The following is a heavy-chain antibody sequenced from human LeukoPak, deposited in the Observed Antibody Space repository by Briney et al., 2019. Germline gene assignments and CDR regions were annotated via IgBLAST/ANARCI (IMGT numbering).Heavy chain of an antibody. CDR2: IIPIFGTA. J-gene: IGHJ4*02. D-gene: IGHD6-19*01. V-gene: IGHV1-69*13. CDR3: ARAGSGWYGAYFDY. Sequence: GASVKVSCKASGGTFSSYAISWVRQAPGQGLEWMGGIIPIFGTANYAQKFQGRVTITADESTSTAYMELSSLRSEDTAVYYCARAGSGWYGAYFDYWGQGTLVTVSS. CDR1: GGTFSSYA.